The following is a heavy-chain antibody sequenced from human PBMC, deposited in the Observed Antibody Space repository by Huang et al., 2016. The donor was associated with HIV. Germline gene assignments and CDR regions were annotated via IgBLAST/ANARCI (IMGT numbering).Heavy chain of an antibody. CDR1: GFSLTTGGMC. CDR2: IDWDDDT. Sequence: QVTLRESGPALVKPTQTLTLTCTFSGFSLTTGGMCLTWIRQPPGKALGWIARIDWDDDTYYSPALKTRLTISKDTSRKQVVLKMTNMDHDDTATYYCARVSGSGWLIDYWGLGTLVTVSS. V-gene: IGHV2-70*15. D-gene: IGHD6-19*01. CDR3: ARVSGSGWLIDY. J-gene: IGHJ4*02.